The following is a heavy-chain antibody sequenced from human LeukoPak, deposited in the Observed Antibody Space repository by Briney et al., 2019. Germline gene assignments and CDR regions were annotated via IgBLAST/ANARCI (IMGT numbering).Heavy chain of an antibody. V-gene: IGHV3-23*01. CDR1: GFTFSSYA. CDR2: ISGSGGST. D-gene: IGHD3-10*01. J-gene: IGHJ4*02. CDR3: PYGSGSYYYFDY. Sequence: GGSLRLSRAASGFTFSSYAMSWVRQAPGKGLEWVSAISGSGGSTYYADSVKGRFTISRDNSKNTLYLQMNSLRAEDTAVYYCPYGSGSYYYFDYWGQGTLVTVSS.